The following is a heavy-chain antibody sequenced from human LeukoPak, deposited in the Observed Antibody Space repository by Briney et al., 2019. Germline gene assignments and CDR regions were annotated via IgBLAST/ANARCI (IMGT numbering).Heavy chain of an antibody. CDR2: ITWSGAAT. Sequence: GGSLRLSCAASGYTFNDYGVSWVRQAPTKGLEWISGITWSGAATAYADSVKGRFTISRDNAKNSLFLEMNSLTAEDTALYYCARGFRDGPLYGMDVWGQGTMVTVSS. CDR1: GYTFNDYG. D-gene: IGHD2-21*01. V-gene: IGHV3-20*04. J-gene: IGHJ6*02. CDR3: ARGFRDGPLYGMDV.